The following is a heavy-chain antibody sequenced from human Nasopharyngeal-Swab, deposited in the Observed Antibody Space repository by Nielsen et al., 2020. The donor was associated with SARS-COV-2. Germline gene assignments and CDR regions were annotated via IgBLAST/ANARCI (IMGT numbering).Heavy chain of an antibody. D-gene: IGHD6-19*01. CDR2: IYYSGST. J-gene: IGHJ6*02. Sequence: SETLSLTCTVSGGSISSSSYYWGWIRQPPGKGLEWIGSIYYSGSTYYNPSLKSRVTISVDMSKNQFSLKLSSVTAADTAVYYCARPSYSSGWSSWYYYYGMDVWGQGTTVTVSS. CDR3: ARPSYSSGWSSWYYYYGMDV. V-gene: IGHV4-39*01. CDR1: GGSISSSSYY.